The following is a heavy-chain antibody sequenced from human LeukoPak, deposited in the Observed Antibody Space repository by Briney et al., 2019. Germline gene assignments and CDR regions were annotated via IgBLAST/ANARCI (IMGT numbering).Heavy chain of an antibody. CDR2: IDPNSGGT. Sequence: VASVKVSCKASGYTFTGYYLHWVRQAPGQGLEWMGWIDPNSGGTDCAQKFQGRVTMTRDTSISTAYMELSRLRSDDTAVYYCASTLGGGGEFFPNWGQGTLVTVSS. CDR3: ASTLGGGGEFFPN. CDR1: GYTFTGYY. V-gene: IGHV1-2*02. J-gene: IGHJ4*02. D-gene: IGHD3-16*01.